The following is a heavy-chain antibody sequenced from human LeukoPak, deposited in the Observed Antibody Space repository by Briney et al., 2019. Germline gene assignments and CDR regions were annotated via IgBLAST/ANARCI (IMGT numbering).Heavy chain of an antibody. CDR2: IYYSGST. V-gene: IGHV4-59*01. J-gene: IGHJ4*02. CDR3: GRRSGYDYRYYYDY. CDR1: GGSISSYY. D-gene: IGHD5-12*01. Sequence: SETLSLTCTVSGGSISSYYWSWIRQPPGKGLEWLGYIYYSGSTNYNPSLKSRVTISVDTSKNQFSLKLSSVTAADTAVYYCGRRSGYDYRYYYDYWGQGTLVTVSS.